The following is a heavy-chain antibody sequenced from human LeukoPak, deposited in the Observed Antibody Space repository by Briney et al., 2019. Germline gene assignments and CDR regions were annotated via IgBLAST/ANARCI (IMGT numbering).Heavy chain of an antibody. J-gene: IGHJ5*02. CDR2: IFTTEVT. CDR3: ARSDGIVCEEAWFDP. CDR1: GDSLGTFH. Sequence: SETLSLTCSVPGDSLGTFHWHWIRQPPRKGLEWIGYIFTTEVTNFSPSLRSRVTISVDTSKNQFSLRLSSVTAADTAVYYCARSDGIVCEEAWFDPWGQGTLVTVSS. D-gene: IGHD2-21*01. V-gene: IGHV4-4*09.